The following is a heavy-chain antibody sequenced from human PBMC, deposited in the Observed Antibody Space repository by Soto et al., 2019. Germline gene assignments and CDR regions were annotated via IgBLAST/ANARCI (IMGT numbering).Heavy chain of an antibody. V-gene: IGHV3-23*01. CDR1: GFTFSNFA. CDR3: AKAARATTLYNFDF. CDR2: ISDSGDTT. Sequence: GGSLRLSCVASGFTFSNFAMTWVRQPPGKGLEWVSVISDSGDTTFHADSVKGRFTISRDNSKKTVYLQMNSLRAEDTAVYYCAKAARATTLYNFDFWGQGTLVTVSS. J-gene: IGHJ4*01. D-gene: IGHD1-26*01.